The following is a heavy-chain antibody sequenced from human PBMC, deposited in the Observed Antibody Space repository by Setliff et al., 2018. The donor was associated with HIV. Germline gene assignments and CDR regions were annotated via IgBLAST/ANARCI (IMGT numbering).Heavy chain of an antibody. J-gene: IGHJ4*02. V-gene: IGHV3-48*03. CDR2: ISSSSRTI. Sequence: PGGSLRLSCAASGFSFSIYEMNWVRQAPGKGLEWLSYISSSSRTIYYADSVKGRFAISRDNSKNTLYLQMNSLRAEDTAVYYCAKTPLYWGQGTLVTVSS. CDR1: GFSFSIYE. CDR3: AKTPLY.